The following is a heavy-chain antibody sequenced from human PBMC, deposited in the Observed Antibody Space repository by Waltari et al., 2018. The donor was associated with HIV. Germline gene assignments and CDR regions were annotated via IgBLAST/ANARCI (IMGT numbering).Heavy chain of an antibody. CDR3: AGYCSSTSCYTSTPYGMDV. D-gene: IGHD2-2*02. CDR1: GYSISSGYY. V-gene: IGHV4-38-2*02. CDR2: IYHSGST. J-gene: IGHJ6*02. Sequence: QVQLQESGPGLVKPSETLSLTCTVSGYSISSGYYWGWIRQPPGTGLEWIGSIYHSGSTYYNPSLKSRVTISVDTSKNQFSLKLSSVTAANTAVYYCAGYCSSTSCYTSTPYGMDVWGQGTTVTVSS.